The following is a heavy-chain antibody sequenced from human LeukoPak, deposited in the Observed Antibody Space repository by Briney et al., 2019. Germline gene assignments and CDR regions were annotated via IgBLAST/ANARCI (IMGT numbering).Heavy chain of an antibody. V-gene: IGHV5-51*01. J-gene: IGHJ4*02. Sequence: GESLKISCKGSGYSFTSYWIGWVRQMPGKGLEWMGIIYPGDSDTRYSPSFQGQVTISADKSISTAYPQWSSLKASDTAMYYCARRSPADVVPAAQFDYWGQGTLVTVSS. CDR2: IYPGDSDT. CDR3: ARRSPADVVPAAQFDY. D-gene: IGHD2-2*01. CDR1: GYSFTSYW.